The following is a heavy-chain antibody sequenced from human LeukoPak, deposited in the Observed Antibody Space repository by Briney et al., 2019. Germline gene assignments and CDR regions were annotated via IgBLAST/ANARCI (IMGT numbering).Heavy chain of an antibody. CDR2: INPSGGST. V-gene: IGHV1-46*01. CDR3: ARDRPDIVVVKGMDV. D-gene: IGHD2-15*01. J-gene: IGHJ6*02. Sequence: ASVKVSCKASGYTFTSYHMHWVRQAPGQGLEWMGIINPSGGSTNYAQKFQGRVTITADESTSTAYMELSSLRSEDTAVYYCARDRPDIVVVKGMDVWGQGTTVTVSS. CDR1: GYTFTSYH.